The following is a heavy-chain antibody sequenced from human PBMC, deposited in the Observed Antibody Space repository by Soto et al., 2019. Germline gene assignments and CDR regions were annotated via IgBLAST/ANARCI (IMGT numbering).Heavy chain of an antibody. CDR3: AREMKQLVQEGFLQH. CDR1: GFTFSSYT. V-gene: IGHV3-21*01. D-gene: IGHD6-13*01. J-gene: IGHJ1*01. CDR2: ISTGSSYI. Sequence: GGSLRLSCAASGFTFSSYTMHWVRQAPGKGLEWVSSISTGSSYIYYADSLKGRFTISRDNAGNSLYLQMNSLRAEDTAVYYCAREMKQLVQEGFLQHWGQGTLVTVSS.